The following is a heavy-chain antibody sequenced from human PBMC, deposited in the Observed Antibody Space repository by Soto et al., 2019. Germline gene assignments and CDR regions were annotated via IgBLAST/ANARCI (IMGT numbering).Heavy chain of an antibody. J-gene: IGHJ4*01. CDR1: GFTFSNCW. V-gene: IGHV3-7*03. CDR3: ARYCSGGSCFDY. CDR2: IKQDGSEK. D-gene: IGHD2-15*01. Sequence: GESLRLSCAASGFTFSNCWMSWVRQAPGKGLEWVANIKQDGSEKYYVDSVKGRFTISRDNAKNSLYLQMNSLRAEDTAVYYCARYCSGGSCFDYWGQGTLVTVSS.